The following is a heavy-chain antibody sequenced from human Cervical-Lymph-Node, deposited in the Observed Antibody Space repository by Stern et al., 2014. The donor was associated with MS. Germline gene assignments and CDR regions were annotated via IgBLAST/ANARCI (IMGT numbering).Heavy chain of an antibody. CDR2: TTPLCGTA. J-gene: IGHJ4*02. D-gene: IGHD6-13*01. CDR1: GDTFSSLD. CDR3: ARHQAGVAAD. Sequence: VQLVESGAEVKKPGSSVKVSCKASGDTFSSLDIGWVRQAPGQGPEWLGGTTPLCGTANYAQNFQGRVTFSADDSTSTTYMELSSLRSEDTAVYYCARHQAGVAADWGQGTLVTVSS. V-gene: IGHV1-69*01.